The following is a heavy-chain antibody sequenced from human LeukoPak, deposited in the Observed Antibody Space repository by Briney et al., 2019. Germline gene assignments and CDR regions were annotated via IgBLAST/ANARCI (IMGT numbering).Heavy chain of an antibody. CDR3: ARVPTTVTPHNWFDP. Sequence: SETLSLTCTVSGGSISSYYWSWIRQPPGKGLEWIGYIYYSGSTNYNPSLKSRVTISVDTSKNQFSLKLSSVTAADTAVYYCARVPTTVTPHNWFDPWGQGTLVTVSS. V-gene: IGHV4-59*01. CDR2: IYYSGST. CDR1: GGSISSYY. J-gene: IGHJ5*02. D-gene: IGHD4-17*01.